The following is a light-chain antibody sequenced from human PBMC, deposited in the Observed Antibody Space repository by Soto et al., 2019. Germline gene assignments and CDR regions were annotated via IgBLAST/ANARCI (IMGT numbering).Light chain of an antibody. J-gene: IGKJ2*01. CDR2: AAS. Sequence: DIHMPQSPSSLSASVGDRVTITCRASQSISSYLNWYQQKPGKAPKLLIYAASSLQSGVPSRFSGSGSGTDFTLTISSLQPEDFATYYCQQSYSTWYTFGQGTKVDIK. CDR1: QSISSY. V-gene: IGKV1-39*01. CDR3: QQSYSTWYT.